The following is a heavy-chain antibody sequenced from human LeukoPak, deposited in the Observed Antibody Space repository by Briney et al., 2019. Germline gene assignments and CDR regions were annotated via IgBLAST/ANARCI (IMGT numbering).Heavy chain of an antibody. CDR3: ARGGGGYTDAFDI. J-gene: IGHJ3*02. CDR2: ITSSGSYI. Sequence: GGSLRLSCAASGFTFNSYSMNWVRQAPGKGLEWVSSITSSGSYIYYADSLKGRFTISRDNAKNSLYLQMNSLRAEDTAVYYCARGGGGYTDAFDIWGQGTMVTVSS. D-gene: IGHD3-22*01. V-gene: IGHV3-21*01. CDR1: GFTFNSYS.